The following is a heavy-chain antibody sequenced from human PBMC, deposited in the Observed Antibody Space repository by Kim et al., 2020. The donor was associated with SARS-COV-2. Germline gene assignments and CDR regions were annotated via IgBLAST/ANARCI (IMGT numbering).Heavy chain of an antibody. Sequence: GGSLRLSCAASGFTFSDYYVSWIRQAPGKGLEWVSYISGSGGAIYYADSVKGRFTISRDNAKNSLYLQMNSLRAEDTAVYYCARYCYGGTSARSFDIWGQGTMVTVSS. D-gene: IGHD3-16*02. CDR2: ISGSGGAI. CDR3: ARYCYGGTSARSFDI. CDR1: GFTFSDYY. J-gene: IGHJ3*02. V-gene: IGHV3-11*04.